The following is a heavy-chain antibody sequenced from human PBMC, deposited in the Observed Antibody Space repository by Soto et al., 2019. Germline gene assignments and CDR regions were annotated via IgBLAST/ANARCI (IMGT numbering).Heavy chain of an antibody. V-gene: IGHV4-34*01. CDR1: GGSFSGYY. Sequence: SETLSLTCAVYGGSFSGYYWSWIRQPPGKGLEWIGGINHSGSTNYNPSLKSRVTISVDTSKTQFSLKLSSVTAADTAVYYCARGRIAVAGRDFDYWGQGTLVTVSS. J-gene: IGHJ4*02. CDR3: ARGRIAVAGRDFDY. CDR2: INHSGST. D-gene: IGHD6-19*01.